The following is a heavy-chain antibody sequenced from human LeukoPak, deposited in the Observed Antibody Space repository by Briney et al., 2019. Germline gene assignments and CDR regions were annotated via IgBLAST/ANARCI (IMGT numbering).Heavy chain of an antibody. D-gene: IGHD3-16*02. CDR3: AKSVIPNSYQGTYYMDV. V-gene: IGHV3-30*02. CDR2: IRHDETRI. J-gene: IGHJ6*03. Sequence: QPGGSLRLSCAASGFTFSSYGMHWVRQAPGEGLEWVAFIRHDETRIFYGDSVKGRFTISRDNSKNMVYLHLNSLSAEDTALYYCAKSVIPNSYQGTYYMDVWGKGTTVTVFS. CDR1: GFTFSSYG.